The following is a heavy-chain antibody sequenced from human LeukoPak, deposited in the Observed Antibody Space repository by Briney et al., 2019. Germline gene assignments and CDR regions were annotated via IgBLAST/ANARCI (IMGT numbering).Heavy chain of an antibody. V-gene: IGHV4-4*07. CDR3: ARDSSWELFVDDAFDI. Sequence: SETLSLTCTVSGGAISSYYWSWIRQPAGKGLEWIGRIYTSGSTNYNPSLKSRVTMSVDTSKNQFSLKLSSVTAADTAVYYCARDSSWELFVDDAFDIWGQGTMVTVSS. J-gene: IGHJ3*02. CDR1: GGAISSYY. CDR2: IYTSGST. D-gene: IGHD1-26*01.